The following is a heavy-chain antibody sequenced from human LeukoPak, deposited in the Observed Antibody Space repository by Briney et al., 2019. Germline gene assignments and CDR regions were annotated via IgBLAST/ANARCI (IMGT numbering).Heavy chain of an antibody. V-gene: IGHV3-33*01. J-gene: IGHJ4*02. Sequence: GGSLRLSCAASGLTFSSYAMHWVRQAPGKGLEWVAVIWYDGSKKYYADSVKGRFTISRDNSKNTLYVQMNSLRVEDTAVYYCASSLSGSYYYFDYWGQGTLVTVSS. CDR2: IWYDGSKK. CDR1: GLTFSSYA. D-gene: IGHD1-26*01. CDR3: ASSLSGSYYYFDY.